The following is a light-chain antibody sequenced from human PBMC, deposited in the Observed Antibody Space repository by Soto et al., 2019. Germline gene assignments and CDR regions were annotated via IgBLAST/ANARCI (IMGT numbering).Light chain of an antibody. J-gene: IGKJ4*01. CDR2: AAS. Sequence: DIKLTLSPSFLSASVGERVTITCRASQGISSYLAWYQQKPGKAPKLLIYAASTLQSGVPSRFSGSGSGTEFTLTISSLQPEDFATYYCQQLNSYPLPFGGRTKVDI. V-gene: IGKV1-9*01. CDR3: QQLNSYPLP. CDR1: QGISSY.